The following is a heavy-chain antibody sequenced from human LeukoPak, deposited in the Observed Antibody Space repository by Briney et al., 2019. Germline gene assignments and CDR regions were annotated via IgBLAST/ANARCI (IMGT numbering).Heavy chain of an antibody. CDR2: IYSGGST. CDR3: ASKGYSSSWFDY. D-gene: IGHD6-13*01. J-gene: IGHJ4*02. Sequence: PGGSLRLSCAASGFTVRRNYMSGVRQAPGKGLEWVSVIYSGGSTYYADSVKGRFTISRDNSKNTLYLQMNSLRAEDTAVYYCASKGYSSSWFDYWGQGTLVTVSS. V-gene: IGHV3-53*01. CDR1: GFTVRRNY.